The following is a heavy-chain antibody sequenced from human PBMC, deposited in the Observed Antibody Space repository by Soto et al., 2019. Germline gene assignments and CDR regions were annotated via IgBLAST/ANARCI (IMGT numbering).Heavy chain of an antibody. V-gene: IGHV1-69*06. CDR3: ARDTEYSSSWYKGYYGMDV. D-gene: IGHD6-13*01. CDR2: IIPIFGTA. CDR1: GGTFSSYA. J-gene: IGHJ6*02. Sequence: SVKVSCKASGGTFSSYAISWLRQAPGQGLEWMGGIIPIFGTANYAQKFQGRVTITADKSTSTAYMELSSLRSEDTAVYYCARDTEYSSSWYKGYYGMDVWGQGTTVTVSS.